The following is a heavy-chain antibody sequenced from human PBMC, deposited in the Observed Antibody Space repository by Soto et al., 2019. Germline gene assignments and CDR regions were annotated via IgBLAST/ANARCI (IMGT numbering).Heavy chain of an antibody. CDR1: GGSISSYY. CDR2: IYYTGST. CDR3: ASRSGSCFDY. V-gene: IGHV4-59*08. D-gene: IGHD7-27*01. J-gene: IGHJ4*02. Sequence: QVQLQESGPGLVKPSETLSLTCTVSGGSISSYYWSWIRQPPGKGLEWIGYIYYTGSTHHNPSLKSRVTISVDTSKNQISLKLTSVTAADTAVYYCASRSGSCFDYWGQGTLVTVSS.